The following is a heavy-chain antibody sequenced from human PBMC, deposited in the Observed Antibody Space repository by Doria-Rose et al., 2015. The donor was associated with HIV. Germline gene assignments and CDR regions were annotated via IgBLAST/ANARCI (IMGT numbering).Heavy chain of an antibody. V-gene: IGHV1-69*04. D-gene: IGHD3-3*01. Sequence: QFQLVQSGTEVKKPGSSVKVSCKASGGTFSRYPISWVRQAPVQGLEWMGRIIPVLGIRNYTQKFQGRVTITADESTSTAYIELTTLRSEDTAVYYCATTWSGYYLDYWGQGTLVTVSS. J-gene: IGHJ4*02. CDR3: ATTWSGYYLDY. CDR2: IIPVLGIR. CDR1: GGTFSRYP.